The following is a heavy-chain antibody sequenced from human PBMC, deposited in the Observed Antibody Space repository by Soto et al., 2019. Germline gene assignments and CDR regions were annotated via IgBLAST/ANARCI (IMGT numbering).Heavy chain of an antibody. CDR3: ARVQGGSSWYHDETKVMDV. V-gene: IGHV1-69*13. Sequence: SVKVSCKASGGTFSSYAISWVRQAPGQGLEWMGGIIPIFGTANYAQKFQGRVTITADESTSTAYMELSSLRSEDTAVYYCARVQGGSSWYHDETKVMDVWGQGTTVTVSS. CDR2: IIPIFGTA. D-gene: IGHD6-13*01. CDR1: GGTFSSYA. J-gene: IGHJ6*02.